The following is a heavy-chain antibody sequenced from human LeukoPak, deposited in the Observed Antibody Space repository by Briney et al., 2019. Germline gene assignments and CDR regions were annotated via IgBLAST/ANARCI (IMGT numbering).Heavy chain of an antibody. CDR1: GGSISSGGYY. Sequence: SETLSLTCTVSGGSISSGGYYWSWIRQHPGKGLEWIGYIYYSGSTYYNPSLKSRVTISVDTSKNQFSLKLSSVTAADTAVYYCARDNGGGLGIFDIWGQGTMVTVSS. CDR2: IYYSGST. D-gene: IGHD7-27*01. J-gene: IGHJ3*02. V-gene: IGHV4-31*03. CDR3: ARDNGGGLGIFDI.